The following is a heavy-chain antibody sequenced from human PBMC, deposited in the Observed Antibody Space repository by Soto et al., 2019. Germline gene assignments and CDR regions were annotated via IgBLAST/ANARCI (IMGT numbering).Heavy chain of an antibody. Sequence: GGSLRLSCAASGFTFSSYGMHWVRQAPGKGLEWVAVIWYDGSNKYYADSVKGRFTISRDNSKNTLYLQMNSLRAEDTAVYYCAREYFSSGWYWGLDYWGQGTLVTVSS. CDR1: GFTFSSYG. CDR2: IWYDGSNK. V-gene: IGHV3-33*01. J-gene: IGHJ4*02. CDR3: AREYFSSGWYWGLDY. D-gene: IGHD6-19*01.